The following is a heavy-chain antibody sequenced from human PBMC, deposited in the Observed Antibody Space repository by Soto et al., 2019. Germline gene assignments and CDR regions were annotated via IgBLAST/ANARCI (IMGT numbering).Heavy chain of an antibody. V-gene: IGHV4-39*02. D-gene: IGHD3-22*01. CDR1: GGPINTISYY. Sequence: EALCRASDVSGGPINTISYYGGWIRQSPGKGLEWIGSIYYSGSTYYNPSLKSRVTVSVDTSKNHFSLKLNSVSAADTAMYYCATTFDSSGYYHDYGMDVWGQGTEVTVSS. J-gene: IGHJ6*02. CDR3: ATTFDSSGYYHDYGMDV. CDR2: IYYSGST.